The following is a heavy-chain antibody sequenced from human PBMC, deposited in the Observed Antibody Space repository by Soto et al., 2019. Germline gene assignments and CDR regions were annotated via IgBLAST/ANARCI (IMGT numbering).Heavy chain of an antibody. CDR2: KYHSGST. V-gene: IGHV4-38-2*01. D-gene: IGHD1-26*01. CDR3: ARGVLGATTYFDY. Sequence: LSLTCAVSGYSISSAYYWGWIRQPPGKGLEWIASKYHSGSTYYNPSLKSRVTISVDTSKNQLSLKLSSVTAADTAVYYCARGVLGATTYFDYWGQGTLVTVSS. CDR1: GYSISSAYY. J-gene: IGHJ4*02.